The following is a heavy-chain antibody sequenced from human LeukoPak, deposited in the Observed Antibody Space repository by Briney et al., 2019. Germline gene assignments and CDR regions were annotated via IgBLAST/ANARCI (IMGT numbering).Heavy chain of an antibody. Sequence: ASVKVSCKASGYTFTGYYMHWVRQAPGQGLEWMGWINPNSGGTNYAQKFQGRVTMTRDTSISTAYMELSRLRSDDTAAYYCARDGVLGYCSGGSCSGGWFDPWGQGTLVTVSS. CDR3: ARDGVLGYCSGGSCSGGWFDP. CDR2: INPNSGGT. CDR1: GYTFTGYY. J-gene: IGHJ5*02. V-gene: IGHV1-2*02. D-gene: IGHD2-15*01.